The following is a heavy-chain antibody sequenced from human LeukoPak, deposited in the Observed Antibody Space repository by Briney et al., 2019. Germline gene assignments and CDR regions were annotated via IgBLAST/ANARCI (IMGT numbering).Heavy chain of an antibody. V-gene: IGHV3-30*03. J-gene: IGHJ4*02. Sequence: TGGSLRLSCAASRFTFSSYGMHWVRQAPGKGLEWVAVISYDGSNKYYADSVKGRFTISRDNTKNSLYLQMNSLRAEDTAVFYCARDQYDTWSRRGNFDSWGQGTLVIVSS. CDR3: ARDQYDTWSRRGNFDS. D-gene: IGHD3-3*01. CDR1: RFTFSSYG. CDR2: ISYDGSNK.